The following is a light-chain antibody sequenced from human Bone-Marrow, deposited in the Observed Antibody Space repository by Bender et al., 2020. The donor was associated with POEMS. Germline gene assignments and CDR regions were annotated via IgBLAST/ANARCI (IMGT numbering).Light chain of an antibody. CDR1: TNDVGSYKL. CDR2: DVS. CDR3: NSYTSTNSYV. Sequence: QSALTQPASVSGSPGQSITISCTGTTNDVGSYKLVSWYQHFPGKAPKLIIYDVSNRPSGVSDRFSGSKSGNTASLTISGLQAEDEADYYCNSYTSTNSYVFGAGTKVTVL. J-gene: IGLJ1*01. V-gene: IGLV2-14*02.